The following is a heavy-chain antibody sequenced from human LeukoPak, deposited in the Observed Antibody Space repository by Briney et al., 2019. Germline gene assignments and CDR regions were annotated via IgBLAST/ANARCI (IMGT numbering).Heavy chain of an antibody. V-gene: IGHV4-61*02. J-gene: IGHJ4*02. D-gene: IGHD3-9*01. CDR2: IYISGST. CDR1: GDSINSGTYY. CDR3: ARGGPDILSIHFDY. Sequence: SQTLSLTCNVSGDSINSGTYYWNWIRQPAGKGLEWIGRIYISGSTNYNPSLKSRVTMSIDTSKNQFSLKLSSVTATDTAVYYCARGGPDILSIHFDYWGQGTLVAVSS.